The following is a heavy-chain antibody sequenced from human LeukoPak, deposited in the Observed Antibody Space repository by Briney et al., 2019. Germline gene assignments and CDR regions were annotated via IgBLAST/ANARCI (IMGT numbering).Heavy chain of an antibody. CDR1: GGSISSSSYY. D-gene: IGHD1-7*01. Sequence: SETLSLTCTVSGGSISSSSYYWGWIRQPPGKGLEWIGSIYYSGSTYYNPSLKSRVTISVDKSKNQFSLKLSSVTAADTAVYYCARDAGTGTTGNYYYYMDVWGKGTTVTVSS. J-gene: IGHJ6*03. V-gene: IGHV4-39*07. CDR3: ARDAGTGTTGNYYYYMDV. CDR2: IYYSGST.